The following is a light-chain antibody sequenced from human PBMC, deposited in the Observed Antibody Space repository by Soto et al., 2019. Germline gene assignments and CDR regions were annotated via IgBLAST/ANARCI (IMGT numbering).Light chain of an antibody. CDR2: GAS. CDR1: QSVRSNY. Sequence: EIVLTQSPDTLSLSPGERATLSCRASQSVRSNYLARYQHKPGQAPRVLIYGASSRATDTPRRFSGSGSGTDFSLTIRGLELEDFAVYYCQQYGSSPKTFGQGTKVEMK. CDR3: QQYGSSPKT. V-gene: IGKV3-20*01. J-gene: IGKJ1*01.